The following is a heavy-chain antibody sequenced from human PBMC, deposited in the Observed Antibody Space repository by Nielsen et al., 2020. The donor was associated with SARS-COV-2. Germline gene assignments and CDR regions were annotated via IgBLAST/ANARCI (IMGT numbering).Heavy chain of an antibody. V-gene: IGHV1-69*13. D-gene: IGHD6-19*01. CDR1: GGTFSSYA. J-gene: IGHJ3*02. CDR3: ARPHSSGWPGDAFDI. CDR2: IIPIFGTA. Sequence: SVKVSCKASGGTFSSYAISWVRQAPGQGLEWMGGIIPIFGTANYAQKFQGRVTITADESTSTAYMELSSLRSEDTAVYYCARPHSSGWPGDAFDIWGQGTMVTVSS.